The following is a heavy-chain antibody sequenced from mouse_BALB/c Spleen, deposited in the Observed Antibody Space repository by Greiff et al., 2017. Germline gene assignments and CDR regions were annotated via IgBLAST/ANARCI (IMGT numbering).Heavy chain of an antibody. CDR2: IYPGNVNT. Sequence: QVQLLQSGPELVKPGASVRISCKASGYTFTSYYIHWVKQRPGQGLEWIGWIYPGNVNTKYNEKFKGKATLTADKSSSTAYMQLSSLTSEDSAVYFCARTGPLRTFDYWGQGTTLTVSS. V-gene: IGHV1S56*01. CDR3: ARTGPLRTFDY. D-gene: IGHD1-1*01. J-gene: IGHJ2*01. CDR1: GYTFTSYY.